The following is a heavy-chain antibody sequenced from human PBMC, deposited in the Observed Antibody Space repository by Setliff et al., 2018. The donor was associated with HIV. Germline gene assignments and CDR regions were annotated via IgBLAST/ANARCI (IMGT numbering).Heavy chain of an antibody. Sequence: ASVKVSCKASGYTFTGYYMHWVRQAPGQGLEWMGWINPNSGGTTYAQKFQGRVTMTRDTSISTAYMGVSRLRSDDTAVYYCARDHCSSSGCYVYSYYGMDVWGQGTTVTVSS. J-gene: IGHJ6*02. CDR3: ARDHCSSSGCYVYSYYGMDV. V-gene: IGHV1-2*02. D-gene: IGHD2-2*01. CDR1: GYTFTGYY. CDR2: INPNSGGT.